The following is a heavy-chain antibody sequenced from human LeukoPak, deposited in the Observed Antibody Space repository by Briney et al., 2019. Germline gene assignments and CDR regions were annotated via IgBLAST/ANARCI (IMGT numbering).Heavy chain of an antibody. Sequence: GGSLRLSCAASGFTFSSHWMHWVRQVPGKGLVWVSRINRDGSSTNYADAVKGRFTISRDNAKNSLYLQMNSLRAEDTALYYCAKGSGWELIVKYFDYWGQGTLVTVSS. CDR2: INRDGSST. V-gene: IGHV3-74*01. CDR1: GFTFSSHW. J-gene: IGHJ4*02. D-gene: IGHD1-26*01. CDR3: AKGSGWELIVKYFDY.